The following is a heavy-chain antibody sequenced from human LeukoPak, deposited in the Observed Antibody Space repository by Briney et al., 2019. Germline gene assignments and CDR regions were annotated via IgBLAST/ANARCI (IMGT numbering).Heavy chain of an antibody. D-gene: IGHD3-3*01. CDR3: AGSTIFGPFDY. CDR1: GGTFSSYA. V-gene: IGHV1-69*01. J-gene: IGHJ4*02. CDR2: IIPIFGTA. Sequence: ASVKGSCKASGGTFSSYAISWVRQAPGQGLEWMGGIIPIFGTANYAQKFQGRVTITADESTSTAYMELSSLRSEDTAVYYCAGSTIFGPFDYWGQGTLVTVSS.